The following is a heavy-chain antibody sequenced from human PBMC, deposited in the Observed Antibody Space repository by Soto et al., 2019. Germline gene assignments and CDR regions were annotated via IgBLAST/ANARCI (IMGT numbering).Heavy chain of an antibody. Sequence: QVQLVQSGAEVKKPGSSVKVSFKASGVTYSSYAFSWVRQAPGHGLEWMGGMIPIFGTANYAQKFQGRVTITADESTSTAYMELSSLRSEDTAVYYCARDQDSGHVIKLLYYYGMDVWGQGTTVTVSS. J-gene: IGHJ6*02. V-gene: IGHV1-69*12. CDR1: GVTYSSYA. CDR3: ARDQDSGHVIKLLYYYGMDV. CDR2: MIPIFGTA. D-gene: IGHD5-12*01.